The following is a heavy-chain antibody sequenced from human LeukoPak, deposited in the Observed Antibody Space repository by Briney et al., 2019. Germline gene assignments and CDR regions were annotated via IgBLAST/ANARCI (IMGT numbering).Heavy chain of an antibody. V-gene: IGHV4-59*01. D-gene: IGHD6-13*01. Sequence: SETLSLTCTVSGGSISSYYWSWIRQPPGKGLEWIGYIYYSGSTNYNPSLKSRVTISVDTSKNQFSLKLSSVTAADTAVYYCARRAPYSSSWYYYYYYMDVWGKGTPVTVSS. J-gene: IGHJ6*03. CDR2: IYYSGST. CDR1: GGSISSYY. CDR3: ARRAPYSSSWYYYYYYMDV.